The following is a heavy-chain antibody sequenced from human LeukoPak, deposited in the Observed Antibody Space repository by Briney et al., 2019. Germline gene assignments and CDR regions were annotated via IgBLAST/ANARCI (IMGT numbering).Heavy chain of an antibody. J-gene: IGHJ5*02. D-gene: IGHD4-17*01. CDR2: IYYRGST. Sequence: PSETLSLTCTVSGGSISSYYGSWIRQPPGNGLEWIGYIYYRGSTNYNPSLKSRVTISVDTSKNQFSLKLSCVTAADTAVYYCARLYGGAGNWFDPWGLGTLVTVSS. CDR3: ARLYGGAGNWFDP. CDR1: GGSISSYY. V-gene: IGHV4-59*08.